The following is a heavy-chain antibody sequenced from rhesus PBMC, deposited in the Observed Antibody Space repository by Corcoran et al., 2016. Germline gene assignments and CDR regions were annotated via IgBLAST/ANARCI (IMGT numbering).Heavy chain of an antibody. Sequence: QVQLVQSGAEVKKPGASVKLSCKASGYTFISYYINWVRQAPGQVLEWMGWMNPSNGHTGYAQKFQGRVTMTRDTSTSTVYMELSSLRSEDTAVYYCTRESGYSKEPDYWGQGVLVTVSS. CDR3: TRESGYSKEPDY. CDR2: MNPSNGHT. D-gene: IGHD5-24*01. V-gene: IGHV1S9*01. CDR1: GYTFISYY. J-gene: IGHJ4*01.